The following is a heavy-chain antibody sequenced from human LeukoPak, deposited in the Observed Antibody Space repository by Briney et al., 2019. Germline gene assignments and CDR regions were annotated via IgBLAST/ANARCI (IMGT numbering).Heavy chain of an antibody. CDR2: IYYSGST. Sequence: ASETLSLTCTVSGGSVSSDSYYWSWIRQPPGKGLEWIGYIYYSGSTNYNPSLKSRVTISVDMSKNQFSLKLSSVTAADTAVYYCARASHVAAGLDYWGQGTLVTVSS. D-gene: IGHD6-13*01. J-gene: IGHJ4*02. V-gene: IGHV4-61*01. CDR1: GGSVSSDSYY. CDR3: ARASHVAAGLDY.